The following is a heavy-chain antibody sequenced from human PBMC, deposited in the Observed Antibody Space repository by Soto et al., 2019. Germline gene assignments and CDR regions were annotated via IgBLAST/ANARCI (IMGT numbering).Heavy chain of an antibody. CDR3: ARDWGACTPGECYSHGFDL. CDR2: SWHDGRHL. J-gene: IGHJ3*01. D-gene: IGHD2-21*01. V-gene: IGHV3-33*01. CDR1: GFTLDTYG. Sequence: GGSLRLSCAVSGFTLDTYGMHWVRQAAGQGLEWVAVSWHDGRHLDYADSVRGRFTVFRDDSKNTLFLEMNGLRGDDTAVYYCARDWGACTPGECYSHGFDLWGQGTLDTVSS.